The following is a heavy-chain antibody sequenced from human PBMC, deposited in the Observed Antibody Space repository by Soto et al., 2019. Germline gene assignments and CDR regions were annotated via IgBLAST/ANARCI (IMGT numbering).Heavy chain of an antibody. CDR3: ARDPRYSCGWYAERWFDP. Sequence: GASVKVSCKASGYTFTSYGISWVRQAPGQGLEWMGWISAYNGNTNYAQKLQGRVTMTTDTSTSTAYMELRSLRSDDTAVYYCARDPRYSCGWYAERWFDPCGQRTLVTVSS. CDR2: ISAYNGNT. D-gene: IGHD6-19*01. J-gene: IGHJ5*02. CDR1: GYTFTSYG. V-gene: IGHV1-18*01.